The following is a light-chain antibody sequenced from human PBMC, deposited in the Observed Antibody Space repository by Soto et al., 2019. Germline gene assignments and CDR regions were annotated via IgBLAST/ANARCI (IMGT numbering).Light chain of an antibody. CDR1: QSVSSN. V-gene: IGKV3-15*01. Sequence: IVRTQSPATLSVSPGERATLSCRASQSVSSNLAWYQQKPGQAPRLLIYGASTRATGIPARFSGSGSGTEFTLTVSSLQSEDFAVYYCQQYNNWPPTFGQGTRLEIK. CDR3: QQYNNWPPT. J-gene: IGKJ5*01. CDR2: GAS.